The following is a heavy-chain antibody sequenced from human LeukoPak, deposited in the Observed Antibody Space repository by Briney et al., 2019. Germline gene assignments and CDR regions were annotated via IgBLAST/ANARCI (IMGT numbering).Heavy chain of an antibody. CDR1: GYTFTTYA. V-gene: IGHV7-4-1*02. Sequence: ASVKVSCKASGYTFTTYAMDWVRQAPGQGLEWMGWINTNTGTPTYAQCFTGRFVFSLDTSVSTAYLQISSLKAEDTAVYYCARGGVLRFLEWFGISGNNWFDPWGQGTLVTVSS. J-gene: IGHJ5*02. D-gene: IGHD3-3*01. CDR2: INTNTGTP. CDR3: ARGGVLRFLEWFGISGNNWFDP.